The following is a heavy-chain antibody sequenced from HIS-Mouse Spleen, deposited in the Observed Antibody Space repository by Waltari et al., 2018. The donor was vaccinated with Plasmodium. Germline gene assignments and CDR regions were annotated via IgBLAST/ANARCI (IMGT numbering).Heavy chain of an antibody. J-gene: IGHJ3*02. V-gene: IGHV4-34*01. CDR3: ARGQLGIDAFDI. Sequence: QVQLQQWGAGLLKPSETLSLTCAVYGGSFSGYYWSWIRQPPGKGLEWIGEINHSGSTNSNPSLKSRVTISVDTSKNQFSLKLSSVTAADTAVYYCARGQLGIDAFDIWGQGTMVTVSS. CDR2: INHSGST. CDR1: GGSFSGYY. D-gene: IGHD7-27*01.